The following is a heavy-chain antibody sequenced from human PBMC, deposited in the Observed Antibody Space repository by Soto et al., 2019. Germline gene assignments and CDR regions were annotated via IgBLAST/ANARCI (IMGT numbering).Heavy chain of an antibody. CDR1: RFTFGNYG. V-gene: IGHV3-30*18. Sequence: PGGSLRLSCAASRFTFGNYGMHWVRQTPGKGQEWVAVISYDGSNKYYADSVKGRFTISRDNSKNTLYLQMNSLRAEDTAVYYCVKGGYHYFDYWGQGTLVTVSS. D-gene: IGHD5-12*01. CDR3: VKGGYHYFDY. CDR2: ISYDGSNK. J-gene: IGHJ4*02.